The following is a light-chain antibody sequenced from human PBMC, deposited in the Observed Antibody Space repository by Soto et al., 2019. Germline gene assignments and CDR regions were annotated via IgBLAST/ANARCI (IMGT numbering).Light chain of an antibody. CDR1: QSVSGN. J-gene: IGKJ3*01. CDR2: AAS. Sequence: EIVMTQSPATLSVSPGERATLSCRASQSVSGNLAWYQQKPGQAPRLLIYAASTRATGIPARFSGSGSGTEFTLTISTLQSEDFAVYYCQQYNNWPPITFGPGTKVDIK. V-gene: IGKV3-15*01. CDR3: QQYNNWPPIT.